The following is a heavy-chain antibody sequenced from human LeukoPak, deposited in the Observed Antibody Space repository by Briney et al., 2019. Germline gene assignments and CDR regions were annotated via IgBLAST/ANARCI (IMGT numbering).Heavy chain of an antibody. D-gene: IGHD5-18*01. V-gene: IGHV3-30-3*01. CDR1: GFTFSSYA. CDR2: ISYDGSNK. J-gene: IGHJ6*03. Sequence: GGSLRLSCAASGFTFSSYAMHWIRQAPGKGLEWVAVISYDGSNKYYADSVKGRFTISRDNSKNTLYLQMNSLRAEDTAVYYCARDSSLRGYSYGYYYYYYMDVWGKGTTVTVSS. CDR3: ARDSSLRGYSYGYYYYYYMDV.